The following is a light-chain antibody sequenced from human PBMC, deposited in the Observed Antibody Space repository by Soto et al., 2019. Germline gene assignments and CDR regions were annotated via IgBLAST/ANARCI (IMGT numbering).Light chain of an antibody. CDR2: GAS. J-gene: IGKJ4*01. Sequence: EIVLTQSPGTLSLSPGEGATLSCRASQSVSSTYLAWYQQKPGQAPRLLIYGASSRATGIPDRFSGSGSGTDFTLTISRLEPEDFAVYYCQQYGSSLPVTFGGGTKVEIK. CDR1: QSVSSTY. V-gene: IGKV3-20*01. CDR3: QQYGSSLPVT.